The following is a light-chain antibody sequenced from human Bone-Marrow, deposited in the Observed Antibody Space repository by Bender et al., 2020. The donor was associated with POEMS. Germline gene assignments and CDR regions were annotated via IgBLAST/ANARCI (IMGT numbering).Light chain of an antibody. Sequence: QSALTQPASVSGSPGQSITISCTGTSSRVSWYQQHPGKAPKLMIYEDNKRPSGVSNRFAGSKSGNTASLIISGLQAEDEAHYHCCSYGGSNTWVFGGGTKLTVL. CDR1: SSR. V-gene: IGLV2-23*01. CDR2: EDN. CDR3: CSYGGSNTWV. J-gene: IGLJ2*01.